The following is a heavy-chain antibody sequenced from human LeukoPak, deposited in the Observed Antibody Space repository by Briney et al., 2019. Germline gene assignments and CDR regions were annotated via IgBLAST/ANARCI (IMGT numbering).Heavy chain of an antibody. CDR2: IYTSGST. D-gene: IGHD6-6*01. CDR3: ARNIPARPQDY. CDR1: GGSISSGNYY. V-gene: IGHV4-61*02. Sequence: SQTLSLTCTDSGGSISSGNYYWRWIRQPAGKGLEWIGRIYTSGSTNYNPSLKSRVTISVDTSKNQFSLKLSSVTAADTAVYYCARNIPARPQDYWGQGTLVTVSS. J-gene: IGHJ4*02.